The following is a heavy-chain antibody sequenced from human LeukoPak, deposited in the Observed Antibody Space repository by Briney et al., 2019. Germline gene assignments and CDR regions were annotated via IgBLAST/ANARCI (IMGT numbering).Heavy chain of an antibody. D-gene: IGHD3-10*01. CDR1: GFTFDDYA. V-gene: IGHV3-11*01. CDR3: ASVLWFGGIFFDY. CDR2: ISSSGTMI. Sequence: GGSLRLSCAASGFTFDDYAMHWVRQAPGKGLEWVSYISSSGTMINYADSVKGRFTISRDNAKNSLYLQMNSLRVEDTAVYYCASVLWFGGIFFDYWGQGTLVTVSS. J-gene: IGHJ4*02.